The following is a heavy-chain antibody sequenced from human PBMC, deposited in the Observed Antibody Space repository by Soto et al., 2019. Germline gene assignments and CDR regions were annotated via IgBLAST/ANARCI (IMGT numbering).Heavy chain of an antibody. D-gene: IGHD3-9*01. CDR3: AKDPSTGHADL. J-gene: IGHJ5*02. Sequence: GGSLRLSCTALTGYAMSWVRRGPGKGLEWISTISPTGNTHYADSVEGRFTISRDDSKNTFYLQMNNLRADDTGVYYCAKDPSTGHADLWGQGTLVTVSS. CDR1: TGYA. V-gene: IGHV3-23*01. CDR2: ISPTGNT.